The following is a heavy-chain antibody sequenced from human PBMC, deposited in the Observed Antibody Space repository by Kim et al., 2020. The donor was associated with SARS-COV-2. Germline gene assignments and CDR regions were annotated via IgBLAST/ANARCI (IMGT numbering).Heavy chain of an antibody. V-gene: IGHV4-39*01. CDR1: GDSISRSSNY. Sequence: SETLSLTCTVSGDSISRSSNYWGWIRQPPGKGLEWIGSINYSGNTYYNPSLKSRVTISVDTSKNQFSLKMRSVTAADTAVYYCARLVSENSAVWYWGQGTLVTVSS. CDR3: ARLVSENSAVWY. D-gene: IGHD3-16*01. J-gene: IGHJ4*02. CDR2: INYSGNT.